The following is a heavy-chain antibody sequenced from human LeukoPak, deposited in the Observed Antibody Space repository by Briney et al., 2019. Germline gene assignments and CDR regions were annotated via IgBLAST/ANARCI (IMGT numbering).Heavy chain of an antibody. CDR3: ARGQQLHDAFDI. CDR2: ISSSSDYI. Sequence: GGSLRLSCAASGFTFSSCSMNWVRQAPGKGLEWVSSISSSSDYIYYADSVKGRFTVSRDNAKNSLYLQMNSLRAEDTAVYYCARGQQLHDAFDIRGQGTMVTVSS. CDR1: GFTFSSCS. J-gene: IGHJ3*02. D-gene: IGHD6-13*01. V-gene: IGHV3-21*01.